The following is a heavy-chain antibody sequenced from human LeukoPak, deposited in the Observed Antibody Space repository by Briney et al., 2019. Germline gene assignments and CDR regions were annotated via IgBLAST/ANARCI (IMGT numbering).Heavy chain of an antibody. V-gene: IGHV4-31*03. CDR3: ARLVSASSIAARYYYYYYGMDV. CDR1: GGSISSGGYY. Sequence: SQTLSLTCTVSGGSISSGGYYWRWIRQHPGKGLEWIVYIYYSGSTYYNPSLKSRVTISVDTSKNQFSLKLSSVTAADTAVYYCARLVSASSIAARYYYYYYGMDVWGQGTTVTVSS. J-gene: IGHJ6*02. CDR2: IYYSGST. D-gene: IGHD6-6*01.